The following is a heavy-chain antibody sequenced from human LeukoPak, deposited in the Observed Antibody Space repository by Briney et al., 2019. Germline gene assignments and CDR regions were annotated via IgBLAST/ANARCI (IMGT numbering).Heavy chain of an antibody. J-gene: IGHJ5*02. CDR1: GGSISSRNW. V-gene: IGHV4-4*02. CDR3: ASDQTPWWFDP. Sequence: PSGTLSRTCAVSGGSISSRNWVSRVRQPPGEGLEWIGEIYHSGSTNYNPPLKSRVTISEDKSKNQFSLKLSSVTAADTDVYYCASDQTPWWFDPWGKGTMVTVSS. CDR2: IYHSGST.